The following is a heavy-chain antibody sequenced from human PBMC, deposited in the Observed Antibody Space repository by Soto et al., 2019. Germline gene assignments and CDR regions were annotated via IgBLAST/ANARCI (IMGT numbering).Heavy chain of an antibody. Sequence: PGGSLRLSCAASGFTFSIYSMNWFRQAPGKGLEWVSSISSSSSYIYYADSVKGRFTISRDNAKNSLYLQMNSLRAEDTAVYYCARDRGGTIAVALDYWGQGTLVTVSS. CDR3: ARDRGGTIAVALDY. CDR2: ISSSSSYI. CDR1: GFTFSIYS. J-gene: IGHJ4*02. V-gene: IGHV3-21*01. D-gene: IGHD6-19*01.